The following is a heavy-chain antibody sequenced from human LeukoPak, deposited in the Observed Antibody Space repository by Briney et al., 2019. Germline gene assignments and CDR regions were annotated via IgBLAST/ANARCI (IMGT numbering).Heavy chain of an antibody. Sequence: NSSETLSLTCTVSDDSITMYYWTWIRQPPGKGLQWIGYIDDSGSTNYNPSLKSRVTISVDTSKTHFSLKLSSVTAADTAVYYCARDRALGSGKYYFDYWGQGTLVTVSS. V-gene: IGHV4-59*01. D-gene: IGHD3-16*01. CDR1: DDSITMYY. CDR3: ARDRALGSGKYYFDY. J-gene: IGHJ4*02. CDR2: IDDSGST.